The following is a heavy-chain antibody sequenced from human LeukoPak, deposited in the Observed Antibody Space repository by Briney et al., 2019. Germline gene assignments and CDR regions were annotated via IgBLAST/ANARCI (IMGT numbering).Heavy chain of an antibody. CDR2: ISSSSSYI. J-gene: IGHJ4*02. D-gene: IGHD6-13*01. Sequence: PGGSLRLPCAASGFTFSSYSMNWVRQAPGKGLEWVSSISSSSSYIYYADSVKGRFTISRDNAKNSLYLQMNSLRAEDTAVYYCARDKGYYSSSWYDYWGQGTLVTVSS. CDR1: GFTFSSYS. CDR3: ARDKGYYSSSWYDY. V-gene: IGHV3-21*01.